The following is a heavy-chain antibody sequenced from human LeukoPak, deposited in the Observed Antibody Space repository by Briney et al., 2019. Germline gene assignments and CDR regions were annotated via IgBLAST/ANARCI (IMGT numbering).Heavy chain of an antibody. CDR1: GYTFTGYY. V-gene: IGHV1-2*02. D-gene: IGHD3-3*01. CDR3: ASTYYDFWSGYYKRGYFDY. J-gene: IGHJ4*02. CDR2: INPNSGGT. Sequence: APVKVSCKASGYTFTGYYMHWVRQAPGQGLEWMGWINPNSGGTNYAQKFQGRVTMTRDTSISTAYMELSRLRSDDTAVYYCASTYYDFWSGYYKRGYFDYWGQGTLVTVSS.